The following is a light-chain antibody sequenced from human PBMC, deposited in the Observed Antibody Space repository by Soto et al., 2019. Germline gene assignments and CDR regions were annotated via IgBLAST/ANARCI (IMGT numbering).Light chain of an antibody. V-gene: IGKV3-20*01. CDR1: QSVSNNY. J-gene: IGKJ5*01. CDR2: GAS. Sequence: IVLTQSPGTVSLSPGERATLSCRASQSVSNNYLAWYQQKPGQAPRLLIYGASNRATGIPDRFSGSGSGTDFTLTISRLEPEDFAVYYCQQYGSSGTFGQGARLEIK. CDR3: QQYGSSGT.